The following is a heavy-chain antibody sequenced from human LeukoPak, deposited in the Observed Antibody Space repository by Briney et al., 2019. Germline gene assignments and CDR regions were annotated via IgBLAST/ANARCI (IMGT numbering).Heavy chain of an antibody. CDR2: TYYTGST. V-gene: IGHV4-39*01. J-gene: IGHJ6*02. D-gene: IGHD1-7*01. Sequence: SETLSLTCTVSGGSISNRKYYWGWIRQPPGKGLEWIGTTYYTGSTYYSPSLRSRVTISVDTSNNQFSLKLNSMTAADTALYYCARYRGGNYLDYYYYGMDVWGQGTTVTVSS. CDR3: ARYRGGNYLDYYYYGMDV. CDR1: GGSISNRKYY.